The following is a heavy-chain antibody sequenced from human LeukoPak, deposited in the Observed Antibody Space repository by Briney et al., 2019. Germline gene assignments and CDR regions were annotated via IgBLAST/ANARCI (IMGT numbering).Heavy chain of an antibody. CDR3: ARQQGLQNLNFDY. CDR1: GYTFTSYY. D-gene: IGHD4-11*01. V-gene: IGHV1-46*01. CDR2: INPIGGIT. Sequence: ASVKVSCKASGYTFTSYYIHWVRQAPGQGLEWMGIINPIGGITDYAQKFQGRVTMTRDTSTSTVYMELSSLRSEDTAVYYCARQQGLQNLNFDYWGQGTLVTVSS. J-gene: IGHJ4*02.